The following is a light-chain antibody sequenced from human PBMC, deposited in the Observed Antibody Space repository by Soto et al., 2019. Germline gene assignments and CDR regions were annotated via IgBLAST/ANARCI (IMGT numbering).Light chain of an antibody. CDR2: EVS. V-gene: IGLV2-14*01. J-gene: IGLJ2*01. CDR1: SSDVGAYKY. Sequence: QSVLTQPASVSGSPGQSITISCTGTSSDVGAYKYVSWYQQHPGKAPKLMIFEVSNRPSGVSNRFSGSKSDNTASLTISGLQADDDADYSCSSYTSSSTRVVFGGGTQLTVL. CDR3: SSYTSSSTRVV.